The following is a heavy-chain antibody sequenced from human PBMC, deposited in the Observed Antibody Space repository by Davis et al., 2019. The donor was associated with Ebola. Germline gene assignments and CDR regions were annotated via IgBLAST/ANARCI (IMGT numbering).Heavy chain of an antibody. D-gene: IGHD1-14*01. V-gene: IGHV1-69*04. J-gene: IGHJ4*01. Sequence: SVTVSCKASGGTFSSYAISWVRQAPGQGLEWMGRIIPILGIANYAQKFQGRVTITRDMSTSTSYLDLTNLRSEDTAVYYCAASAGTVGKFDYWGQGTLVTVSS. CDR3: AASAGTVGKFDY. CDR1: GGTFSSYA. CDR2: IIPILGIA.